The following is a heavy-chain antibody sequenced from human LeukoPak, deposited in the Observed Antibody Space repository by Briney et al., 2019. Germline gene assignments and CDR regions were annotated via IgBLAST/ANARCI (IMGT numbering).Heavy chain of an antibody. V-gene: IGHV4-39*07. CDR2: IYYSGST. Sequence: SETLSLTCTVSGGSISGSSYYWGWIRQPPGKGLEWIGSIYYSGSTYYNPSLKSRVTISVDTSKNQFSLKLSSVTAADTAVYYCARVYSSSWYEGGPGFDYWGQGTLVTVSS. CDR1: GGSISGSSYY. D-gene: IGHD6-13*01. CDR3: ARVYSSSWYEGGPGFDY. J-gene: IGHJ4*02.